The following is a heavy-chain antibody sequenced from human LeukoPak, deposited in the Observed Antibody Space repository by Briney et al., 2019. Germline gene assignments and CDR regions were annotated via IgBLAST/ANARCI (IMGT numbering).Heavy chain of an antibody. CDR1: GYTFTSYY. Sequence: ASVKVSCKASGYTFTSYYMHWVRQAPGQGLEWMGWINPNSGGTNYAQKFQGRVTMTRDTSISTAYMGLSRLRSDDTAVYYCARDLPRYSYGNYYYYYMDVWGKGTTVTVSS. CDR3: ARDLPRYSYGNYYYYYMDV. V-gene: IGHV1-2*02. D-gene: IGHD5-18*01. J-gene: IGHJ6*03. CDR2: INPNSGGT.